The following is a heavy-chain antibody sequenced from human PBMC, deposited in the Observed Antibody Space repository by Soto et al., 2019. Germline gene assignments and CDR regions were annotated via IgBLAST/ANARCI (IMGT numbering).Heavy chain of an antibody. D-gene: IGHD6-19*01. J-gene: IGHJ4*02. Sequence: SETLSLTCAVSGVSISSTTWWSWVRQPPGKGLEWIGEIYHSGSTDYNPSLKSRVTISVDKSKNHFSLQLSSVTAADTAVYYCARDLRIAVVEVFDYWGQGTLVTVSS. CDR2: IYHSGST. V-gene: IGHV4-4*02. CDR1: GVSISSTTW. CDR3: ARDLRIAVVEVFDY.